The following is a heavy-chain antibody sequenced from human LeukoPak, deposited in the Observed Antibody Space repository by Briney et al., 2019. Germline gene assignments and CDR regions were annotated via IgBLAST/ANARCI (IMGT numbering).Heavy chain of an antibody. D-gene: IGHD3-10*01. J-gene: IGHJ4*02. Sequence: GGSLRLSCAASGFTFTSYWMTWVRQAPGKGLEWVANINKDGSEKNYVDSVKGRFTTSRDNAKNSLYLHMNSLRAEDTAIYYCARPYYYSSGSHPFWGQGTLVTVSS. V-gene: IGHV3-7*01. CDR2: INKDGSEK. CDR3: ARPYYYSSGSHPF. CDR1: GFTFTSYW.